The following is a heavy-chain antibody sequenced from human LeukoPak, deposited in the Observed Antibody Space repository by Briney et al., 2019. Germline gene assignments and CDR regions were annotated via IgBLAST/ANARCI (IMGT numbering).Heavy chain of an antibody. CDR2: ISNSGDTT. Sequence: PGRSLRLSCAASGFPFNGYTMSWVRQAPGKGLEWVSGISNSGDTTYYADSVEGRFTISRDNSKKTLYLQMNSLRAEDTAVYYCAKPVHGSGSPDYWGQGTLVTVSS. D-gene: IGHD3-10*01. CDR1: GFPFNGYT. V-gene: IGHV3-23*01. J-gene: IGHJ4*02. CDR3: AKPVHGSGSPDY.